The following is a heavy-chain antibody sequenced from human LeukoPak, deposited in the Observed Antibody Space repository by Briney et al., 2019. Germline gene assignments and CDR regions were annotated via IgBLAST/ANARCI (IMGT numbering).Heavy chain of an antibody. J-gene: IGHJ4*02. CDR3: AKDFDSIDY. CDR1: GFTFSNYG. CDR2: IRSDGSTK. Sequence: PGGSLRLSCAASGFTFSNYGMHWVRQAPGKGLEWVAFIRSDGSTKYYADSVKGRFTISRDNSKDTLYLQMNSLRAEDTAVYYCAKDFDSIDYWGQGTLVTVSS. V-gene: IGHV3-30*02.